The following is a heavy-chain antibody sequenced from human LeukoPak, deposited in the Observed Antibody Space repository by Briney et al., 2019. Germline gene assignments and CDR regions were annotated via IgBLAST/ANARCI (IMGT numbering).Heavy chain of an antibody. Sequence: GASVKVSCKASGYTFTNYYIHWVRQAPGQGLEWVGWINPNSGDTNYAQILQGRVTMTRDTSIITAFMELSRLTSDDTAVYYCARVVSGGVIWAYWGQGTLVTVSS. D-gene: IGHD3-16*01. CDR2: INPNSGDT. J-gene: IGHJ4*02. V-gene: IGHV1-2*02. CDR1: GYTFTNYY. CDR3: ARVVSGGVIWAY.